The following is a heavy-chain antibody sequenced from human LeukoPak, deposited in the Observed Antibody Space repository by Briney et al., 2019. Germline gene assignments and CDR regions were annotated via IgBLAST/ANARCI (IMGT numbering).Heavy chain of an antibody. J-gene: IGHJ4*02. V-gene: IGHV3-23*01. D-gene: IGHD4-23*01. CDR1: GFSFISSN. Sequence: GGSLRLSCAASGFSFISSNMNWVRQAPGKGLEWVSTIRESSGDTYYEDSVKGRFTIYRDISKNTVYLQMNSLRVEDTAVYFYARRLISVDGKGFDYWGQGLLVTVSS. CDR3: ARRLISVDGKGFDY. CDR2: IRESSGDT.